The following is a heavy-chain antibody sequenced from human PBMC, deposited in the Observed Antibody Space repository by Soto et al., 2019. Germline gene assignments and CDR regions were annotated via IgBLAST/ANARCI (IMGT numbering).Heavy chain of an antibody. CDR1: GFTFSSYS. D-gene: IGHD4-17*01. CDR2: ISANGGRT. CDR3: ANCALSPTVTSYFYYYMDV. Sequence: GGSLRLSCAASGFTFSSYSMNWVRQAPGKGLEWVSTISANGGRTYYADSVKGRFTISRDNSKNTLHLQMNSLRAEDTAVYYCANCALSPTVTSYFYYYMDVWGKGTTVTVSS. V-gene: IGHV3-23*01. J-gene: IGHJ6*03.